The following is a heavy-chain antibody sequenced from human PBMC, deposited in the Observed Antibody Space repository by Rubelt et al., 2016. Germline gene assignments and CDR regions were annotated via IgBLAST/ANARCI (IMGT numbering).Heavy chain of an antibody. CDR3: ARAGESWELGAFDI. CDR2: IIPILGIA. Sequence: KVSCKASGGTFSSYAISWVRQAPGQGLEWMGRIIPILGIANYAQKFQGRVTITADKSTSTAYMELSSLRSEDTAVYYCARAGESWELGAFDIWGQGTMVTVSS. D-gene: IGHD1-26*01. V-gene: IGHV1-69*04. J-gene: IGHJ3*02. CDR1: GGTFSSYA.